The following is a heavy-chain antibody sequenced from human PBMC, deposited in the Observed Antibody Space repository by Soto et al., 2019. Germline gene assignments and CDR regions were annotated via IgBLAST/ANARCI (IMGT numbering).Heavy chain of an antibody. J-gene: IGHJ6*02. V-gene: IGHV1-69*13. CDR3: ASFGTTVTTLSYYYYGMDV. Sequence: SVKVSCKASGYSFSDNQIHWLRRAPGQGLDWMGGIIPIFGTANYAQKFQGRVTITADESTSTAYMELSSLRSEDTAVYYCASFGTTVTTLSYYYYGMDVWGQGTTVTVSS. CDR2: IIPIFGTA. D-gene: IGHD4-17*01. CDR1: GYSFSDNQ.